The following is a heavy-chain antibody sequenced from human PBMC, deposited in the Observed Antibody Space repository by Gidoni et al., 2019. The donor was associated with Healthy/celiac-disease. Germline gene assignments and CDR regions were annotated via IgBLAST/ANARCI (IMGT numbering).Heavy chain of an antibody. D-gene: IGHD1-1*01. Sequence: EVQLVESGGGLVQPGGSLRLSCAASGFTFSSYSMNWVRQAPGKGLEWVSYISSSSSTIYYADSVKGRFTISRDNAKNSRYLQMNSLRDEDTAVYYCARDIRYGTLAFDIWGQGTMVTVSS. CDR2: ISSSSSTI. CDR1: GFTFSSYS. CDR3: ARDIRYGTLAFDI. J-gene: IGHJ3*02. V-gene: IGHV3-48*02.